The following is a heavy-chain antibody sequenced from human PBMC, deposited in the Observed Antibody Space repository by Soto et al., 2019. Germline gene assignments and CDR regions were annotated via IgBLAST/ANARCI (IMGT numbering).Heavy chain of an antibody. CDR1: GFTFNSYA. D-gene: IGHD2-2*01. CDR2: ISGSGGST. CDR3: AKDIYRRDCSSTSCKNDY. J-gene: IGHJ4*02. Sequence: PGGSLRLSCAASGFTFNSYAMSCVRQAPGKGLEWVSAISGSGGSTYYADSVKGRFTISRDNSKNTLYLQMNSLRAEDTAVYYCAKDIYRRDCSSTSCKNDYWGQGTLVTVSS. V-gene: IGHV3-23*01.